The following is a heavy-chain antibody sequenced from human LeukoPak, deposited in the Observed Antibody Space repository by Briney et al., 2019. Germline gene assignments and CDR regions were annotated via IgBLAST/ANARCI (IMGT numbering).Heavy chain of an antibody. J-gene: IGHJ6*02. CDR3: ARSMYYYDSSGYYYVKYYGMDV. D-gene: IGHD3-22*01. CDR1: GYTLTSYD. Sequence: RRASVKVSCKASGYTLTSYDINWVRQATGQGLEWMGWMNPNSGNTGYAQKIQGRVTMTRNTSISTAYMELSSLRSEDTAVYYCARSMYYYDSSGYYYVKYYGMDVWGQRTTVTGSS. V-gene: IGHV1-8*01. CDR2: MNPNSGNT.